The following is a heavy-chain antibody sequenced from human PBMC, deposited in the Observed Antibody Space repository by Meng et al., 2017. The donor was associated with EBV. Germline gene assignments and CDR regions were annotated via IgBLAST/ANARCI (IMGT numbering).Heavy chain of an antibody. V-gene: IGHV1-18*01. Sequence: VQLVQSGAEVKKPGASLKVSLKASGYSSTSSGISWVRQAPGQGLEWMGWISAYNGNTNYAQKLQGRVTMTTDTSTSTAYMELRSLRSDDTAVYYCARDGRLYDTPSPFDYWGQGTLVTVSS. D-gene: IGHD3-22*01. CDR2: ISAYNGNT. CDR3: ARDGRLYDTPSPFDY. J-gene: IGHJ4*02. CDR1: GYSSTSSG.